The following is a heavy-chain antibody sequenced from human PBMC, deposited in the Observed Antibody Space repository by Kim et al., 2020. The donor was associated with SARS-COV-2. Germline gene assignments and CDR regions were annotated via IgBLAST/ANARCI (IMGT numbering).Heavy chain of an antibody. Sequence: GRFTISRDNSKNTLYLQMNSLRAEDTAVYYCARDGGYCSGGSCYSSYFDYWGQGTLVTVSS. J-gene: IGHJ4*02. CDR3: ARDGGYCSGGSCYSSYFDY. D-gene: IGHD2-15*01. V-gene: IGHV3-30*07.